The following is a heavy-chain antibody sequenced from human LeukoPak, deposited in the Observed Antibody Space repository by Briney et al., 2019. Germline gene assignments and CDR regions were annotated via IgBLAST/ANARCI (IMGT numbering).Heavy chain of an antibody. V-gene: IGHV3-43*01. CDR2: MGWYGDGE. Sequence: GGSLRLSCAAWGFTFEDYTMHWVRHASGKNLEWISLMGWYGDGENNADSVKGRYTIARDNKKNLLCLQMDSLRSEDTALYFWAKGLCSGGSCCPDHWGQGTLVTVSS. CDR1: GFTFEDYT. J-gene: IGHJ5*02. D-gene: IGHD2-15*01. CDR3: AKGLCSGGSCCPDH.